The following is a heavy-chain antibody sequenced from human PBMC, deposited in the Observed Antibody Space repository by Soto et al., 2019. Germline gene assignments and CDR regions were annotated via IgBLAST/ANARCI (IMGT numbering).Heavy chain of an antibody. V-gene: IGHV4-34*01. CDR2: INESGST. J-gene: IGHJ4*02. D-gene: IGHD1-1*01. CDR3: ARGSGIVALPGELEDVKYDY. CDR1: GQSFSGHS. Sequence: QMQLQQWGAGLVKPSETLSLSCAVYGQSFSGHSWAWIRQPPGKGLEWIGEINESGSTYYNPSLKSRVTISTGTSKNQFSLKLSSVSAADTAAYFCARGSGIVALPGELEDVKYDYWGQGTLVNVSS.